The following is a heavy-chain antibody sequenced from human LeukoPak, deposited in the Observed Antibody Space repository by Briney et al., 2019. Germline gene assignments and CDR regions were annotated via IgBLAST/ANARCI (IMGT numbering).Heavy chain of an antibody. CDR1: AFIFSGHW. CDR3: ARDLGADPLLWFGELLAPPYYYYGMDV. CDR2: IKEDGSER. J-gene: IGHJ6*02. V-gene: IGHV3-7*03. Sequence: GGSLRLSCEGSAFIFSGHWMNWVRQTPGKGLEWVASIKEDGSERQYVDSVKGRFSISRDNTKGSLFLQLNSLRAEDTAVYYCARDLGADPLLWFGELLAPPYYYYGMDVWGQGTTVTVSS. D-gene: IGHD3-10*01.